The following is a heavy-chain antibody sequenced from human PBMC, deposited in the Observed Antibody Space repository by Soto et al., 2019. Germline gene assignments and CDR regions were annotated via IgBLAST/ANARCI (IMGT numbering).Heavy chain of an antibody. CDR3: TTGITMVRGALNDY. V-gene: IGHV3-15*01. Sequence: GGSLRLSCAASGFTFSNAWMSWVRQAPGKGLEWVGRIKSKTDGGTTDYAAPVKGRFTISRDDSKNTLYLQMNSLKTEDTAVYYCTTGITMVRGALNDYWGQGTLVTVSS. J-gene: IGHJ4*02. CDR1: GFTFSNAW. D-gene: IGHD3-10*01. CDR2: IKSKTDGGTT.